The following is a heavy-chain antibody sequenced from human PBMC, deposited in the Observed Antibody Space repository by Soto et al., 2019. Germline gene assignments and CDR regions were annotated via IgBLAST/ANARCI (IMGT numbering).Heavy chain of an antibody. CDR1: GFTFSSYW. D-gene: IGHD6-13*01. V-gene: IGHV3-7*05. CDR3: ARGIAAAGTDNLYYYGMDV. J-gene: IGHJ6*02. CDR2: IKQDGSEK. Sequence: GGSLRLSCAASGFTFSSYWMSWVRQAPGKGLEWVANIKQDGSEKYYVDSVKGRFTISRDNAKNSLYLQMNSLRAEDTAVYYCARGIAAAGTDNLYYYGMDVWGQGTTVTVS.